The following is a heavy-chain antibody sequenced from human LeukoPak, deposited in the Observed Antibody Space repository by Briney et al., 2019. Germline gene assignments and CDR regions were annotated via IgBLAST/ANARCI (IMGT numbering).Heavy chain of an antibody. CDR1: GVSISTYY. CDR2: LYYSGNT. CDR3: ARDLYGEREAL. J-gene: IGHJ4*02. V-gene: IGHV4-59*01. Sequence: SETLSLTCTVSGVSISTYYWSWIRQPPGKGLEWIGYLYYSGNTNYNPSLKSRVTISVDASKNQFSLKLSSVTAADTAVYYCARDLYGEREALWGQGTLVTVSS. D-gene: IGHD4-17*01.